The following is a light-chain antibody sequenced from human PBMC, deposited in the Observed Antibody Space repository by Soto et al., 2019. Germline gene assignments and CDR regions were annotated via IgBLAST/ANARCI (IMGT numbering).Light chain of an antibody. J-gene: IGKJ5*01. Sequence: DIQMTQSPSSLSASVGDRVTITCRASQSISSYLNWYQQKPGKAPKLLIFAASNLQSGVPPRFSGSGSGTDFTLTICSLQPEDFATYYCQQSYSTPPTFGQGTRLEIK. CDR3: QQSYSTPPT. CDR1: QSISSY. CDR2: AAS. V-gene: IGKV1-39*01.